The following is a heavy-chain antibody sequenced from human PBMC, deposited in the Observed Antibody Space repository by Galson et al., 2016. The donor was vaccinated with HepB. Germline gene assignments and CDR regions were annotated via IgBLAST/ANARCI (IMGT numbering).Heavy chain of an antibody. CDR2: IHAATGNT. CDR3: ARDKMVNPRGTQGNGMDV. Sequence: SVKVSCKASGYSFSSFAIHWVRQAPGQRLEWMGWIHAATGNTKYPQNFQGRVTLTRDTSASTVYMEVSSLRPEDTAFYYCARDKMVNPRGTQGNGMDVWGQGTAITVSS. D-gene: IGHD2-8*01. V-gene: IGHV1-3*01. J-gene: IGHJ6*02. CDR1: GYSFSSFA.